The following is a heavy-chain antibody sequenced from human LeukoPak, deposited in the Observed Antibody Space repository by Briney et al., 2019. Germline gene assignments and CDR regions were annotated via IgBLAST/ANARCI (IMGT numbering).Heavy chain of an antibody. V-gene: IGHV3-23*01. J-gene: IGHJ4*02. CDR2: VTGSGGST. CDR3: AKDWYYGSGNYGRGDN. Sequence: PGGSLRLSCAASGFIFSNYAMSWVRQAPGKGLEWVSAVTGSGGSTYYADSVKGRFTISRDNSKNTLYLQRNSLRADDTAVYYCAKDWYYGSGNYGRGDNWGQGTQVTVSS. CDR1: GFIFSNYA. D-gene: IGHD3-10*01.